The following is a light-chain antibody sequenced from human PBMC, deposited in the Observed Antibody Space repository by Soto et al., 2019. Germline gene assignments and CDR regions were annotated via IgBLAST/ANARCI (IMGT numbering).Light chain of an antibody. V-gene: IGKV3-11*01. J-gene: IGKJ4*01. CDR3: QQRYIWPPLT. CDR1: QSVENY. Sequence: EIVLTQSPATLSLSPGERATLSCRASQSVENYLAWFQQKRGQAPRLLIYDTSNRAAAIPDRFSGSGSGTDFTLTISSLEPEDFAVYYCQQRYIWPPLTFGGGTKVEIK. CDR2: DTS.